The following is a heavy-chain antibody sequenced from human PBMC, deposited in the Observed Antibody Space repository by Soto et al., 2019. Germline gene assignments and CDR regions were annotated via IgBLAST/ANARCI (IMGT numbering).Heavy chain of an antibody. V-gene: IGHV3-7*01. J-gene: IGHJ3*02. Sequence: PGGSLRLSCAASGFIFSSAWISWVRQAPGKGLEWVANIKQDGSETYYVDSVKGRFTISRDNAKNSLYLQMNSLRAEDTAVYYCARDRIAVAGLDAFDIWGQGTMVTVSS. CDR3: ARDRIAVAGLDAFDI. D-gene: IGHD6-19*01. CDR1: GFIFSSAW. CDR2: IKQDGSET.